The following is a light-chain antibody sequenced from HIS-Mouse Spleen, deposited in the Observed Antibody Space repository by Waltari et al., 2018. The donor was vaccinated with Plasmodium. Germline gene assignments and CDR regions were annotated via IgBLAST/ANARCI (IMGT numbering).Light chain of an antibody. CDR3: QQYYSFPYT. Sequence: AIWMTQSPSLLSASTGDRVTISCRISQGISSNLAWYQQKPGKAPDLLIYAASTLQSGVPSRFSGSGSGTDFTLTISCLQSEDFATYYCQQYYSFPYTFGQGTKLEIK. CDR2: AAS. CDR1: QGISSN. J-gene: IGKJ2*01. V-gene: IGKV1D-8*02.